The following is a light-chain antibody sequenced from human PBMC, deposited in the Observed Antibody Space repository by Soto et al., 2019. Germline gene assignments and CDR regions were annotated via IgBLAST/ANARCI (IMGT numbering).Light chain of an antibody. CDR1: SSNIRSNY. J-gene: IGLJ1*01. Sequence: QPVLTQPPSASGTPGQRVTISCSGSSSNIRSNYVYWYHQLPGTAPKLLIYRNSLRPSGVPDRFSGSKSGTSASLAIGGLRSEDEADYFCAAWDDSLSGYVFGTGTKLTVL. CDR3: AAWDDSLSGYV. V-gene: IGLV1-47*01. CDR2: RNS.